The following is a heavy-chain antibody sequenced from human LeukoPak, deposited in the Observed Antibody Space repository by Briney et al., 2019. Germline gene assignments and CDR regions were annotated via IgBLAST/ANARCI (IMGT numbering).Heavy chain of an antibody. CDR1: GFTFSGSA. CDR2: IRSKANSYAT. Sequence: PGGSLRLSCAASGFTFSGSAMHWVRQASGKGLEWVGRIRSKANSYATAYAASVKGRFTTSRDDSKNTAYLQMNSLRTEDTAVYYCTRLGTPDAFDIWGQGTMVTVSS. V-gene: IGHV3-73*01. CDR3: TRLGTPDAFDI. J-gene: IGHJ3*02.